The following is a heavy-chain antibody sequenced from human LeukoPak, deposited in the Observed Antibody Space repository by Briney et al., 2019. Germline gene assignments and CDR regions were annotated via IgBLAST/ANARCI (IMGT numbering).Heavy chain of an antibody. CDR2: INPNSGGT. J-gene: IGHJ6*02. V-gene: IGHV1-2*02. Sequence: EASVKVSCKASGYTFTGYYMHWVRQAPGQGLEWMGWINPNSGGTNYAQKFQGRVTMTRDTSISTAYMELSRLRSDDTAVYYCARVSQGHYYYGMDVWGQGTTVTVSS. CDR3: ARVSQGHYYYGMDV. CDR1: GYTFTGYY.